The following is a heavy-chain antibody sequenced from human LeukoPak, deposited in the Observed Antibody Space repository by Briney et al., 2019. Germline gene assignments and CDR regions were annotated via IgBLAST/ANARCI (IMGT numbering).Heavy chain of an antibody. Sequence: SETLSLTCTVSGGSIGSYYWSWIRQPPGKGLEWIGYIYYSGSTNYNPSLKSRVTISVDTSKNQFSLKLSSVTAADTAVYYCARGSSGWYSDYYYGMDVWGQGTTVTVSS. J-gene: IGHJ6*02. CDR1: GGSIGSYY. V-gene: IGHV4-59*01. CDR2: IYYSGST. D-gene: IGHD6-19*01. CDR3: ARGSSGWYSDYYYGMDV.